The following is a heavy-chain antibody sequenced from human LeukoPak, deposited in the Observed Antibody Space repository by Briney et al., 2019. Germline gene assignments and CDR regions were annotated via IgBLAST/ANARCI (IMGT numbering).Heavy chain of an antibody. CDR3: ARVIYDYDRPDAFDI. CDR2: IYYSGST. J-gene: IGHJ3*02. Sequence: PSETLSLTCTVSGGSTSSYYWSWIRQPPGKGLEWIGYIYYSGSTNYNPSLKSRVTISVDTSKNQFSLKLSSVTAADTAVYYCARVIYDYDRPDAFDIWGQGTMVTVSS. D-gene: IGHD3-16*01. CDR1: GGSTSSYY. V-gene: IGHV4-59*01.